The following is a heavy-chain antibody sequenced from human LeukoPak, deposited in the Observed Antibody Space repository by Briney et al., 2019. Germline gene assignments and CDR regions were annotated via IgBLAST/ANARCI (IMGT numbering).Heavy chain of an antibody. J-gene: IGHJ3*02. CDR2: INPNNGGT. D-gene: IGHD3-3*01. Sequence: ASVKVSCKSSGYTFNGYYMHWVRQAPGQGLEWMGWINPNNGGTKYAQNFQGRVTMTRDTSISTAYMELDRLRFDDTAVYYCARLTYYDFWSGYNYAFDIWGQGTMVTVSS. CDR1: GYTFNGYY. V-gene: IGHV1-2*02. CDR3: ARLTYYDFWSGYNYAFDI.